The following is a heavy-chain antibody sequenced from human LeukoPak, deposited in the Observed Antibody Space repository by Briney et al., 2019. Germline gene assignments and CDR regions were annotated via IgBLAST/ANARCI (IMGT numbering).Heavy chain of an antibody. CDR2: ISGSGGST. CDR1: GFTFSSYA. CDR3: ANVWRGSGSYYKEDY. J-gene: IGHJ4*02. V-gene: IGHV3-23*01. Sequence: PGGSLRLSCAASGFTFSSYAMSWVRQAPGKGLEWVSGISGSGGSTYYADSVKGRFTISRDNSKNTLYLQMNSLGAEDTAVYYCANVWRGSGSYYKEDYWGQGTLVTVSS. D-gene: IGHD3-10*01.